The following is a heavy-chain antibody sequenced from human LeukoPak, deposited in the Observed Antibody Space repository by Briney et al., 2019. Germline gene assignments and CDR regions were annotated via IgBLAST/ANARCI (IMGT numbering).Heavy chain of an antibody. D-gene: IGHD2-2*01. J-gene: IGHJ5*02. CDR3: ARDDIVVVPVGFDP. Sequence: ASVKVSCKASGYTFTGYYMYWVRQAPGQGLEWMGWINPNSGGTNYAQKFQGRVTMTRDTSISTAYMELSRLRSDDTAVYYCARDDIVVVPVGFDPWGQGTLVTVSS. V-gene: IGHV1-2*02. CDR2: INPNSGGT. CDR1: GYTFTGYY.